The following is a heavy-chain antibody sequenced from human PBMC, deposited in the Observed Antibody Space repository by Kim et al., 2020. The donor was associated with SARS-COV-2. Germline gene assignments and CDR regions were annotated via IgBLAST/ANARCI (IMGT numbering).Heavy chain of an antibody. CDR3: ARRVNGIRGKYYFDY. D-gene: IGHD3-16*01. CDR1: GGSISSSSYY. CDR2: IYYSGST. Sequence: SETLSLTCTVSGGSISSSSYYWGWIRQPPGKGLEWIGSIYYSGSTYYNPSLKSRVTISVDTSKNQFSLKLSSVTAADTAVYYCARRVNGIRGKYYFDYWGQGTLVTVSS. V-gene: IGHV4-39*01. J-gene: IGHJ4*02.